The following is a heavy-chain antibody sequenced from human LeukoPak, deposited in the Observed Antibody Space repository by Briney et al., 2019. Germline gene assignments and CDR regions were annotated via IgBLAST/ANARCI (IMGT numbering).Heavy chain of an antibody. CDR2: IYYSGST. CDR1: GGSISSRSYY. V-gene: IGHV4-39*07. Sequence: SETLSLTCTVSGGSISSRSYYWGWIRQPPGKGLEWIGSIYYSGSTYYNPSLKSRVTISVDTSKNQFSLKLSSVTAADTAVYYCARINYGDYWGQGTLVTVSS. CDR3: ARINYGDY. J-gene: IGHJ4*02.